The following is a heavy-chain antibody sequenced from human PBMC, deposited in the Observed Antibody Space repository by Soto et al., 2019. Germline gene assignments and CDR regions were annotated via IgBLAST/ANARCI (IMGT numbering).Heavy chain of an antibody. CDR3: AKGEGSSWLGYCDY. J-gene: IGHJ4*02. CDR1: GFTFSSYG. CDR2: ISYDGSNK. D-gene: IGHD6-13*01. V-gene: IGHV3-30*18. Sequence: QVQLVESGGGVVQPGRSLRLSCAASGFTFSSYGMHWVRQAPGKGLEWVAVISYDGSNKYYADSVKGRFTISRDNSKNTLYLQMNSLRAEDTAVYYCAKGEGSSWLGYCDYWGQGTLVTVSS.